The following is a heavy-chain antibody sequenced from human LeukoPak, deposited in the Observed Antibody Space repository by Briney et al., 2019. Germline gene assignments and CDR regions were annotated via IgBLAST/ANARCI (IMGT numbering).Heavy chain of an antibody. CDR1: GDTFRRFA. J-gene: IGHJ3*01. CDR2: IITALDVT. D-gene: IGHD1-26*01. Sequence: SVKVSCKASGDTFRRFAISWVRQAPGQRPEWMGRIITALDVTNYAQKFQGRVTITADKSTNTVNMELSSLRSDDTAVYYCARPRSLSENGSPDSDAFDFWGQGTMVTVSS. V-gene: IGHV1-69*04. CDR3: ARPRSLSENGSPDSDAFDF.